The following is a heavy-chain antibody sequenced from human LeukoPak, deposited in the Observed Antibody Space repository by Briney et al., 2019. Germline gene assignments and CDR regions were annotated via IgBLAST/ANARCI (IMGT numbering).Heavy chain of an antibody. CDR3: TRESTAAGTLSRRPNYFYYHGMDV. CDR1: GGSVSSGSYY. Sequence: PSETLSLTCTVSGGSVSSGSYYWSWIRQPPGKGLEWIGYIYYSGSTNYNPSLKSRVTISVDTSKNQFSLKLTSVIAADTAVYYCTRESTAAGTLSRRPNYFYYHGMDVWGQGTAVTVSS. J-gene: IGHJ6*02. V-gene: IGHV4-61*01. CDR2: IYYSGST. D-gene: IGHD6-13*01.